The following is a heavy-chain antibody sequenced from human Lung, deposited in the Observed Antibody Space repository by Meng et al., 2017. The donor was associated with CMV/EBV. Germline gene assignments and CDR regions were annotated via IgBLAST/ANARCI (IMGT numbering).Heavy chain of an antibody. V-gene: IGHV1-2*02. CDR1: GYTFTGYY. CDR2: MNPDRGAV. J-gene: IGHJ6*02. CDR3: ARDLKGTTVTATGLYGMDV. D-gene: IGHD4-11*01. Sequence: ASVKVSXKASGYTFTGYYILWGRQAPGQGLEWMGWMNPDRGAVNYVQKFQGRVTMTRDSSISTAYMELSRLRSDDTAVYYCARDLKGTTVTATGLYGMDVWGQGTTVTVSS.